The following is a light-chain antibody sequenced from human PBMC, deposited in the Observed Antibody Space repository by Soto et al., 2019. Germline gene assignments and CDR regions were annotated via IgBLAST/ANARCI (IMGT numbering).Light chain of an antibody. J-gene: IGKJ2*01. V-gene: IGKV3-20*01. CDR1: QSVSSSY. CDR2: GAS. CDR3: QQYVGSPPYT. Sequence: EIVLTQSPGTLSLSPGERVTLSCRASQSVSSSYLAWYQQKPAQAPRLLIYGASNRATGIPDRFSGSGSGTDFTLTISRLEPEDFAVYYCQQYVGSPPYTFGQGTKLEIK.